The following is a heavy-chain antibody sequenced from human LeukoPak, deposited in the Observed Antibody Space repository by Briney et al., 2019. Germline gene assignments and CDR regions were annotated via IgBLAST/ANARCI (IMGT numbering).Heavy chain of an antibody. CDR3: AREAFYGSGSYLLDY. D-gene: IGHD3-10*01. CDR1: GFSISIYA. Sequence: GGSLRLSCAASGFSISIYAMNWVRQAPGKGLEWISYISSSNTTIDYADSVKGRFTVSRDNAKNSLSLQMTSLRAEDTAIYYCAREAFYGSGSYLLDYWGQGTLVTVSS. J-gene: IGHJ4*02. CDR2: ISSSNTTI. V-gene: IGHV3-48*04.